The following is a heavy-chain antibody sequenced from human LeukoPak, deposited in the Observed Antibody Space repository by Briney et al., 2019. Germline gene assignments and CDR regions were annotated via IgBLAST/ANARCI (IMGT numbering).Heavy chain of an antibody. CDR1: GFTFSSYG. CDR3: ARGDYFASGSYSDS. Sequence: PGGSLRLSCAASGFTFSSYGMHWVRQAPGKGLEWVANMKQDGGQKYYVDSVKGRFTISRDNVQNSLYLQMNSLRAEDTAVYYCARGDYFASGSYSDSWGQGILVTVSS. CDR2: MKQDGGQK. J-gene: IGHJ4*02. V-gene: IGHV3-7*01. D-gene: IGHD3-10*01.